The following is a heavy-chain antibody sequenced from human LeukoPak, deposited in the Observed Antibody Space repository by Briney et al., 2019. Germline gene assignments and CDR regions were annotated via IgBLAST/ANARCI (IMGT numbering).Heavy chain of an antibody. Sequence: EASVKVSCKVSGYTLTELSMHWVRQAPGKGLEWMGGFDPEDGETIYAQKFQGRVTMTRNTSISTAYMELSSLRSEDTAVYYCARGVGGLDYWGQGTLVTVSS. CDR2: FDPEDGET. CDR3: ARGVGGLDY. CDR1: GYTLTELS. V-gene: IGHV1-24*01. D-gene: IGHD1-26*01. J-gene: IGHJ4*02.